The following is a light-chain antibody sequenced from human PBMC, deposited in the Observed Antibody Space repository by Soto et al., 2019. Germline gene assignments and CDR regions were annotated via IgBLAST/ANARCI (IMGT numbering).Light chain of an antibody. J-gene: IGKJ1*01. V-gene: IGKV1-39*01. CDR1: QSISSY. Sequence: DIQMTQSPSSLSASLGDRFTITCRSSQSISSYLNWYQQKPGKAPKLLIYAASSLQSGVPSRFSGSGSGTDFTLTISSLQPEDFATYYCQQSYSTPWTFGQGTQGGYQ. CDR3: QQSYSTPWT. CDR2: AAS.